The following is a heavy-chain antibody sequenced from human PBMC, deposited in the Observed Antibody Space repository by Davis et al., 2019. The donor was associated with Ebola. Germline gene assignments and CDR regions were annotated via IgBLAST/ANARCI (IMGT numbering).Heavy chain of an antibody. Sequence: GESLKISCAASGFTFSSYWMSWVRQAPGKGLEWVANIKQDGSEKYYVDSVKGRFTISRDNAKNSLYLQMKSLRAEDTALYYCAKEGRFLNWVSQLFDWGQGTLVTVSS. V-gene: IGHV3-7*03. CDR3: AKEGRFLNWVSQLFD. J-gene: IGHJ4*02. CDR2: IKQDGSEK. CDR1: GFTFSSYW. D-gene: IGHD3/OR15-3a*01.